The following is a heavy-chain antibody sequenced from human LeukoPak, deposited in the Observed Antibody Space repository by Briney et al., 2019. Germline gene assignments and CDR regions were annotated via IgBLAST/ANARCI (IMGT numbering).Heavy chain of an antibody. V-gene: IGHV3-23*01. CDR3: ARWTSCGGDCHILDY. CDR2: ISGSGGST. J-gene: IGHJ4*02. CDR1: GFTFSSYA. Sequence: GGSLRLSCAASGFTFSSYAMSWVRQAPGKGLEWVSAISGSGGSTYYADSVKGRFTISRDNSKNTLYLQMNSLRAEDTAVYYCARWTSCGGDCHILDYWGQGILVTVSS. D-gene: IGHD2-21*02.